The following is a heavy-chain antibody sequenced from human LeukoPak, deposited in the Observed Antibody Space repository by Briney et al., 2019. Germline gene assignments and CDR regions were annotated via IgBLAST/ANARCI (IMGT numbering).Heavy chain of an antibody. D-gene: IGHD2-2*01. CDR3: ARDLPRYCSSTSCPNWFDP. CDR2: INPNSGGT. Sequence: ASVKVSCKASGYTFTRYYMHWVRQAPGQGLEWMGWINPNSGGTNYAQKFQGRVTMTRDTSISTAYMELSRLRSDDTAVYYCARDLPRYCSSTSCPNWFDPWGQGTLVTVSS. V-gene: IGHV1-2*02. CDR1: GYTFTRYY. J-gene: IGHJ5*02.